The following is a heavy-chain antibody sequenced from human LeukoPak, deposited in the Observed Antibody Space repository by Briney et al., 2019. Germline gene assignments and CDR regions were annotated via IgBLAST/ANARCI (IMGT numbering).Heavy chain of an antibody. D-gene: IGHD3-3*01. CDR1: GDSIISGSYY. J-gene: IGHJ4*02. CDR3: ARGEWFLGY. V-gene: IGHV4-61*02. Sequence: SETLSLTCTVSGDSIISGSYYWSWIRQPAGKGLEWIGRIYTSGSTNYNPSLKSRVTMSVDTSKNQFSLKLSSVTAADTAVYYCARGEWFLGYWGQGTLVTVSS. CDR2: IYTSGST.